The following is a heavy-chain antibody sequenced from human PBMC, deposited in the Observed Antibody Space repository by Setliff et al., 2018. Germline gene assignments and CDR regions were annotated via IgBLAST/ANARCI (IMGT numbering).Heavy chain of an antibody. J-gene: IGHJ4*02. V-gene: IGHV3-21*04. CDR3: ATARRGYQYGSGSLFDD. D-gene: IGHD3-10*01. CDR2: ISSSSSYI. Sequence: GESLTISCAASGFTFSTYSMNWVRQAPGRGLEWVSSISSSSSYIFYAESLKGRFTISRDNAKNSLYLQMSSLRTDDTALYYCATARRGYQYGSGSLFDDWGQGTLVT. CDR1: GFTFSTYS.